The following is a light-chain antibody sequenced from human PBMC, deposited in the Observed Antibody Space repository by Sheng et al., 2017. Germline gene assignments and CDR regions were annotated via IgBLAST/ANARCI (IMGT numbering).Light chain of an antibody. J-gene: IGLJ3*02. CDR2: GM. V-gene: IGLV1-47*01. Sequence: QSVMTQTPSLSGTPGQRVTISCSGSSSNIGSNYVYWYQQIPRKGPQNSSSIGMISGPQGVPDRFSGSKSGTSAYLVISGLRSEDEADYYCAAWDGGLTARVFGGGTKIDRP. CDR3: AAWDGGLTARV. CDR1: SSNIGSNY.